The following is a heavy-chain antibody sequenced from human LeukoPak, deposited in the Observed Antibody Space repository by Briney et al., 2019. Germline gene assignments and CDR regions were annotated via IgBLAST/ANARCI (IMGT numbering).Heavy chain of an antibody. CDR1: GVSLDDHA. V-gene: IGHV3-9*01. D-gene: IGHD3-10*01. J-gene: IGHJ6*02. CDR3: AKDTEFGEPYHGMDV. Sequence: GGSLRLSCAVSGVSLDDHAMHWVRQAPGKGLGWLAGISWNGGSVDYADSAKGRLIISRDNAKESLYLQLNSLRREDTPLYYCAKDTEFGEPYHGMDVWGQGTTVTVSS. CDR2: ISWNGGSV.